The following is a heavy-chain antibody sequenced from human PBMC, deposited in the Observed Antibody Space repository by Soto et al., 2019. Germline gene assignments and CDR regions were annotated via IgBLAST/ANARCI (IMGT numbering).Heavy chain of an antibody. CDR1: GFTFNSYA. CDR2: ISGSGRTT. J-gene: IGHJ5*02. V-gene: IGHV3-23*01. CDR3: AEGVTTIVATGSWFDH. Sequence: GGSLRLSCAVSGFTFNSYAMNWVRQAPGKGLEWVSSISGSGRTTYYADAVKGRFTISRDNSKNTLFLQMNSLRSEDTAVYYCAEGVTTIVATGSWFDHWGQGTLVTVSS. D-gene: IGHD5-12*01.